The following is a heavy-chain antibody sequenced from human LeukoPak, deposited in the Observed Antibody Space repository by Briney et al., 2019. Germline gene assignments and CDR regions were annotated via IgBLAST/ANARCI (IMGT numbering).Heavy chain of an antibody. CDR1: GGTFSSYA. J-gene: IGHJ5*02. D-gene: IGHD3-10*01. CDR3: AISGSSVSWFASWFDP. CDR2: IIPIFGTA. Sequence: ASVKVSCKASGGTFSSYAISWVRQAPGQGLEWMGGIIPIFGTANYAQKFQGRVTITADESTSTAYMELSSLRSEDTAVYYCAISGSSVSWFASWFDPWGQGTLVTVSS. V-gene: IGHV1-69*13.